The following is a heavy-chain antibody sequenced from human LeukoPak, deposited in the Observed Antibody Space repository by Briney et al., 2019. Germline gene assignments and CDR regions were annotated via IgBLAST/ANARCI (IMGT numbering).Heavy chain of an antibody. D-gene: IGHD3-10*01. J-gene: IGHJ4*02. V-gene: IGHV1-3*01. Sequence: ASVKVSCKASGYTFTSYAMHWVRQAPGQRLEWMGWINAGNSNTKYSQKFQGRVTITRDTSASTAYMELSSLRSEDTAVYYCARGHYGSGSYDYWGQGTLVTVSS. CDR3: ARGHYGSGSYDY. CDR1: GYTFTSYA. CDR2: INAGNSNT.